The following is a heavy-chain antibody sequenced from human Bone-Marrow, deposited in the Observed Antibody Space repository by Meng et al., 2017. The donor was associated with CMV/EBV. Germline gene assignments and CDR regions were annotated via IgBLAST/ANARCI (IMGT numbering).Heavy chain of an antibody. CDR2: TYYRSKWYN. D-gene: IGHD6-6*01. CDR3: ARDSSSSVGRLFGY. V-gene: IGHV6-1*01. Sequence: SETLSLTCAISGDSVSSNSAAWNWIRQSPSRGLEWLGRTYYRSKWYNDYAVSVKSRITINPDTSKNQFSLQLNSVTPEDTAVYYCARDSSSSVGRLFGYWGPGNLVTFAS. J-gene: IGHJ4*02. CDR1: GDSVSSNSAA.